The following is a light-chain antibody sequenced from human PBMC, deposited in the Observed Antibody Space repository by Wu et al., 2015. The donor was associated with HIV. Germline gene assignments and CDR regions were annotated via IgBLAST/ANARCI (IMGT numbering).Light chain of an antibody. CDR3: LQYGSSPRT. J-gene: IGKJ1*01. Sequence: EIVLTQSPGTLSLSPGERATLSCRASQSLSSNYLAWYQQKPGQAPRLLIYGASSRAAGIPDRFSGSASGTDFTLTITKLEPEDFAVYYCLQYGSSPRTFGQRDQGGNQT. CDR2: GAS. V-gene: IGKV3-20*01. CDR1: QSLSSNY.